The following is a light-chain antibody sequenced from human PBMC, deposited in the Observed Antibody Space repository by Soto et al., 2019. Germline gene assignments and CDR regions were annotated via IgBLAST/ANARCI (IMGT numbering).Light chain of an antibody. CDR2: DPY. CDR1: QSVSNH. Sequence: EIVLRQSPATLSLIPGERATLSCRAGQSVSNHLAWYQQKPGQAPRLLMYDPYNRATGIPARFSGSGSGTDFTLTISSLEPEDSAVYYCQQHHIWLTFGGGTKVDIK. J-gene: IGKJ4*01. V-gene: IGKV3-11*01. CDR3: QQHHIWLT.